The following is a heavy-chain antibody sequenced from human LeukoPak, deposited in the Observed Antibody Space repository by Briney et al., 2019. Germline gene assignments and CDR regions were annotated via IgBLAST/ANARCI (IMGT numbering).Heavy chain of an antibody. V-gene: IGHV5-51*01. CDR1: GYSFPTFW. J-gene: IGHJ4*02. Sequence: GESLKISCRGSGYSFPTFWIGWVRQMRGKGLEWMGIIYPGDSDTRYSPSFQGQVTLSADKSISTAYLQWSSLKASDTAMYYCARSGPTPDYWGQGTLVTVSS. CDR3: ARSGPTPDY. CDR2: IYPGDSDT. D-gene: IGHD2-15*01.